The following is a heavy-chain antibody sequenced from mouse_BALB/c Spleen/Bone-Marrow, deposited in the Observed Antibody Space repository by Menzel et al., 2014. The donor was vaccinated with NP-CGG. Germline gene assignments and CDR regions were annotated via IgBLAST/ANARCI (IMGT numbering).Heavy chain of an antibody. V-gene: IGHV5-15*02. J-gene: IGHJ2*01. CDR2: ISNLAYSI. D-gene: IGHD1-1*01. CDR1: GFTFSDYG. Sequence: EVQLQQSGGGLVQPGGSRKLSCAASGFTFSDYGMAWVRQAPGKGPEWVAFISNLAYSIYYTDTVTGRFTISRENAKNTLYPEMSSLRSEDTAMYYCARALAYGSSFDYWGQGTTLTVSS. CDR3: ARALAYGSSFDY.